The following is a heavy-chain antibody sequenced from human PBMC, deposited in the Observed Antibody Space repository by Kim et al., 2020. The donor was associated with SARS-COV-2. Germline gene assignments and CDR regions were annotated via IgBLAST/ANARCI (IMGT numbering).Heavy chain of an antibody. Sequence: SETLSPTCAVYGGSFRGHYWSWIRQPPGKGLEWIGEINQSGSTNYNPSLKSRVTISVDTSRNQFSLKLSSVTAADTAVYYCARGLSAWSDDAFDIWGQGTMVTVSS. D-gene: IGHD6-19*01. J-gene: IGHJ3*02. CDR2: INQSGST. CDR1: GGSFRGHY. CDR3: ARGLSAWSDDAFDI. V-gene: IGHV4-34*01.